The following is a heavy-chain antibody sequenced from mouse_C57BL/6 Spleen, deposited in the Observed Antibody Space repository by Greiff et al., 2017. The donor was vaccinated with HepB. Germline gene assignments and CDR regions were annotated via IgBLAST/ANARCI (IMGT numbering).Heavy chain of an antibody. CDR1: GYTFTSYW. D-gene: IGHD4-1*01. J-gene: IGHJ2*01. Sequence: VQLKQPGAELVRPGTSVKLSCKASGYTFTSYWMHWVKQRPGQGLEWIGVIDPSDSYTNYNQKFKGKATLTVDTSSSTAYMQLSSLTSEDSAVYYCARWAGTEGYFDYWGQGTTLTVSS. CDR3: ARWAGTEGYFDY. CDR2: IDPSDSYT. V-gene: IGHV1-59*01.